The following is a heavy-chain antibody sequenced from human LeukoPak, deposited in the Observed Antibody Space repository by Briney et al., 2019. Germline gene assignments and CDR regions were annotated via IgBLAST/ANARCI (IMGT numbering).Heavy chain of an antibody. Sequence: SETLSLTCTVSGGSFSSYYWSWIRQPPGKGLEWIGYISYSGSTSYNPSLKSRVTISVDTSKNQFSLKLSSVTAADTAMYYCAANTYYYDSSGYAWGQGTLVTVSS. D-gene: IGHD3-22*01. CDR3: AANTYYYDSSGYA. CDR2: ISYSGST. V-gene: IGHV4-59*01. J-gene: IGHJ5*02. CDR1: GGSFSSYY.